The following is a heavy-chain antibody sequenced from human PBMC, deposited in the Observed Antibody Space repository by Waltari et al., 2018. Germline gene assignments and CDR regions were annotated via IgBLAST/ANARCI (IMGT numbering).Heavy chain of an antibody. J-gene: IGHJ4*02. CDR3: ARKADYGDYFDY. D-gene: IGHD4-17*01. Sequence: QLQLQESGPGLVKPSETLSLTCTVSGGSISSSSYYWGWIRQPPGKGLEWIGSIYYRGSTYYNPSLKSRVTRSVDTSKNQFSLKLSSVTAADTAVYYCARKADYGDYFDYWGQGTLVTVSS. CDR2: IYYRGST. V-gene: IGHV4-39*07. CDR1: GGSISSSSYY.